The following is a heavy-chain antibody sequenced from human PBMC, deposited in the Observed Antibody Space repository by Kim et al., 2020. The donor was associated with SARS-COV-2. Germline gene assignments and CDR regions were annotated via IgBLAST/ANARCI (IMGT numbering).Heavy chain of an antibody. D-gene: IGHD6-19*01. CDR3: ARGGIAVAGTYNY. J-gene: IGHJ4*02. V-gene: IGHV1-69*01. Sequence: YAQQFQGSVTITADESTSTAYMELSSLRSEDTAVYYCARGGIAVAGTYNYWGQGTLVTVSS.